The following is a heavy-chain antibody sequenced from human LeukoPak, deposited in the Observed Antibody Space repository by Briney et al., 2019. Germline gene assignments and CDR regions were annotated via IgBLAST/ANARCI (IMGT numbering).Heavy chain of an antibody. CDR2: IYTGGNT. J-gene: IGHJ4*02. CDR3: ARGDDSGYYDYFDY. D-gene: IGHD3-22*01. V-gene: IGHV3-53*01. CDR1: GFTVDSNY. Sequence: GGSLRLSCAASGFTVDSNYLSWVRQAPGKGLEWVSTIYTGGNTYYAASVKGQFTISRDFSKNTVFLHMNSLRAEDTAMYYCARGDDSGYYDYFDYWGQGALVTVSS.